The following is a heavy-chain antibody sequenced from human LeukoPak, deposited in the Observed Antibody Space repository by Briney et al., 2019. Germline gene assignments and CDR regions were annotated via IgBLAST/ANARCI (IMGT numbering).Heavy chain of an antibody. CDR2: MNPNNGNT. D-gene: IGHD3-10*01. Sequence: ASVKVSCKAVGFKFTSYDINWVRQASGHGLEWMGWMNPNNGNTGYAQKFQGRVTMTRDTSTSTAYMELRGLTSDDTAVYYCVRDGEGVAVRVNDWFDPWGQGTLVTVSS. CDR3: VRDGEGVAVRVNDWFDP. V-gene: IGHV1-8*01. CDR1: GFKFTSYD. J-gene: IGHJ5*02.